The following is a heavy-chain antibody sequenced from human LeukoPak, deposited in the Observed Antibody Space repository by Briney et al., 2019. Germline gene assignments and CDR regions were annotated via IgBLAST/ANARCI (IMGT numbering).Heavy chain of an antibody. CDR3: AKVAKYYYGSETYFFFDH. Sequence: SETLSLTCTVSGGSISNYYWSWIRQPPGKGLEWIGYINYSGNTNYNPSLKSRVTMSIDTSKNQFSLNLRSVTAADTAVYYCAKVAKYYYGSETYFFFDHWGQGTLVTVSS. CDR2: INYSGNT. CDR1: GGSISNYY. J-gene: IGHJ4*02. V-gene: IGHV4-59*12. D-gene: IGHD3-10*01.